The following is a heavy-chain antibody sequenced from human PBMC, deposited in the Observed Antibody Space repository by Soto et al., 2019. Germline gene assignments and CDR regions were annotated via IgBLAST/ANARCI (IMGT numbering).Heavy chain of an antibody. V-gene: IGHV4-59*01. Sequence: QVQLQESGPGLVKPSETLSLTCTVSGGSISRYYWSWIRQPPGKGLEWSGNRYSSGFTNYNPSLNSRVPISLNTSKYQFSLKLTSVTAEDTAVYYCARDLPTYGMHVWGQGTTVTVSS. CDR2: RYSSGFT. CDR3: ARDLPTYGMHV. CDR1: GGSISRYY. J-gene: IGHJ6*02.